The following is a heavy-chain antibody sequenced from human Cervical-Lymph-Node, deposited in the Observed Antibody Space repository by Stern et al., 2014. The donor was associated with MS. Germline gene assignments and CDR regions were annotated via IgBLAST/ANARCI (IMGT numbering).Heavy chain of an antibody. J-gene: IGHJ4*02. V-gene: IGHV7-4-1*02. CDR1: GYTFTHYA. CDR3: ARDTYYDSRGPTHY. Sequence: VQLVQSGSELKKPGASVKVSCRASGYTFTHYAMNWLRQAPGQGLEWMGWINSDTGNPTYAQGFTGRFVFSLDTSVSTAYLQISSLKSDDTAVYYCARDTYYDSRGPTHYWGQGTQGAVSS. CDR2: INSDTGNP. D-gene: IGHD3-22*01.